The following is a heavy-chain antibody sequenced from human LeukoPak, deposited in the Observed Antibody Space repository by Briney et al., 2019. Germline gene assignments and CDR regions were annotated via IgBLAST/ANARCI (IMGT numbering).Heavy chain of an antibody. Sequence: GGSLRLSCAASGFTFDDYAMHWVRQAPGKGLEWVSGISWNSGSIGYADSVKGRFTISRDNAKNSLYLQMNSLRAEDTALYYCAKGDSSSWYEVPDYWGQGTLVTVSS. CDR2: ISWNSGSI. V-gene: IGHV3-9*01. D-gene: IGHD6-13*01. CDR3: AKGDSSSWYEVPDY. J-gene: IGHJ4*02. CDR1: GFTFDDYA.